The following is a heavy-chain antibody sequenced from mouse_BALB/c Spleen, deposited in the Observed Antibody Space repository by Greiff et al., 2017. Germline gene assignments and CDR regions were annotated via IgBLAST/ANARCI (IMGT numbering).Heavy chain of an antibody. Sequence: EVQLQQSGAELVKPGASVKLSCTASGFNIKDTYMHWVKQRPEQGLEWIGRIDPANGNTKYDPKFQGKTTITADRSSNTAYLQLSSLTSEDTAVYYCARNYYGSSYVNYAMDYWGQGTSVTVSS. CDR1: GFNIKDTY. V-gene: IGHV14-3*02. CDR3: ARNYYGSSYVNYAMDY. D-gene: IGHD1-1*01. CDR2: IDPANGNT. J-gene: IGHJ4*01.